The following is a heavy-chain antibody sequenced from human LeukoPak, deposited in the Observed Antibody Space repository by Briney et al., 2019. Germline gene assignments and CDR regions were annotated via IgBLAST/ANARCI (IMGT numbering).Heavy chain of an antibody. CDR1: GFTFSSYG. V-gene: IGHV3-30*02. J-gene: IGHJ4*02. Sequence: GGSLRLACAASGFTFSSYGMHWVRQAPGKGLEWVAFIRYDGSNKYYAASVKGRFTIHRDSSKHTLYLQMHSLRAEDTAVYYCAKSLYSSGWYRLPDYWGQGTLVTVSS. CDR2: IRYDGSNK. D-gene: IGHD6-19*01. CDR3: AKSLYSSGWYRLPDY.